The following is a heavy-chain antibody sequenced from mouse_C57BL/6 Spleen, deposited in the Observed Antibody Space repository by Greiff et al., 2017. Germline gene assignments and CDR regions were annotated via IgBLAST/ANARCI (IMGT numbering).Heavy chain of an antibody. D-gene: IGHD2-4*01. CDR2: ISDGGSYT. V-gene: IGHV5-4*01. CDR3: ARGRGYDYDGFAY. CDR1: GFTFSSYA. J-gene: IGHJ3*01. Sequence: EVQLVESGGGLVKPGGSLKLSCAASGFTFSSYAMSWVRQTPEKRLEWVATISDGGSYTYYPDNVKGRFTISRDNAKNNLYLQMSHLKSEDTAMYYCARGRGYDYDGFAYWGQGTLVTVSA.